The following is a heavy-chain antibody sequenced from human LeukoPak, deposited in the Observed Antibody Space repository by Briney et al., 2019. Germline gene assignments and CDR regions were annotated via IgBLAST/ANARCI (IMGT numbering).Heavy chain of an antibody. V-gene: IGHV3-48*03. D-gene: IGHD1-14*01. CDR3: ASSLIITSQNIVHYFDY. CDR2: ISSSGSTI. J-gene: IGHJ4*02. Sequence: PGGSLRLSCAASGFTFRSYEMSWVRQAPGKGLEWGSYISSSGSTIYYADSAKGRFTISRDNAKNPLYLQMNSLRAEDTAVYYCASSLIITSQNIVHYFDYWGQGTLVTVSS. CDR1: GFTFRSYE.